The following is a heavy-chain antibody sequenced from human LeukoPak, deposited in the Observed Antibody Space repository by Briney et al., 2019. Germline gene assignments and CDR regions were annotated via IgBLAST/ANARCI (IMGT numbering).Heavy chain of an antibody. V-gene: IGHV3-30*03. CDR2: ISYDGSNK. CDR3: ARDQKAMVRGVTETDY. CDR1: GFIFSDYG. D-gene: IGHD3-10*01. Sequence: PGGSLRLSCAASGFIFSDYGMHWVRQAPGKGLEWVAVISYDGSNKYYADSVKGRFTISRDNSKNTLYLQMNSLRAEDTAVYYCARDQKAMVRGVTETDYWGQGTLVTVSS. J-gene: IGHJ4*02.